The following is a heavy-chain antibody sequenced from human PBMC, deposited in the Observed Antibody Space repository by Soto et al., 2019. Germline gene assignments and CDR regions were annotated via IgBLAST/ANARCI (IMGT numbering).Heavy chain of an antibody. J-gene: IGHJ4*02. V-gene: IGHV3-30*18. CDR3: AKDRVVGATLSPYFDY. Sequence: PGGSLRLSCAASGFTFSSYGMHWVRQAPGKGLEWVAVISYDGSNKYYADSVKGRFTISRDNSKNTLYLQMNSLRAEDTAVYYCAKDRVVGATLSPYFDYWGQGTLVTVSS. CDR1: GFTFSSYG. D-gene: IGHD1-26*01. CDR2: ISYDGSNK.